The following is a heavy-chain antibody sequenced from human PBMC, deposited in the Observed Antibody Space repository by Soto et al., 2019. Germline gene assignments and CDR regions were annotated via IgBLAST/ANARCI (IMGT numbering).Heavy chain of an antibody. V-gene: IGHV2-5*02. J-gene: IGHJ4*02. D-gene: IGHD3-16*02. Sequence: QITLKESGPTLVKPTQTLTLTCTFSGFSLSTSGVGVGWIRQPPGKALEWLALIYWDDDKRYSPSLKSRLTITHDTSKNQVVLTMTNMDPVDTATYYCAHSTTYVWGSYRYTGYFDSWGQGTLVTVSS. CDR2: IYWDDDK. CDR3: AHSTTYVWGSYRYTGYFDS. CDR1: GFSLSTSGVG.